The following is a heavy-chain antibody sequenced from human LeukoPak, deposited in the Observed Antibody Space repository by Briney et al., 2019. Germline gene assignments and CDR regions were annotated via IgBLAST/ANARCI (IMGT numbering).Heavy chain of an antibody. Sequence: SVKVPCKASGGTFSSYAISWVRQAPGQGLEWMGGIIPIFGTANYAQKFQGRVTITTDESTSTAYMELSSLRSEDTAVYYCARVEYYYGSGSGYHYYYYMDVWGKGTTVTVSS. D-gene: IGHD3-10*01. CDR3: ARVEYYYGSGSGYHYYYYMDV. J-gene: IGHJ6*03. CDR1: GGTFSSYA. V-gene: IGHV1-69*05. CDR2: IIPIFGTA.